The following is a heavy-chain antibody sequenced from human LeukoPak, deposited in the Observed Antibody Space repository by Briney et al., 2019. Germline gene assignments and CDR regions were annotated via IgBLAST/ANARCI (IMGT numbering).Heavy chain of an antibody. CDR2: INPNSGGT. V-gene: IGHV1-2*04. J-gene: IGHJ4*02. Sequence: ASVKVSCKASGYTFTGHYIYWVRQAPGQGLEWMGWINPNSGGTNYAQKFQGWVTMTRDTSISTAYMELSRLKPDNTAVYYCARDISGSYDYWGQGTLVTVSS. CDR1: GYTFTGHY. D-gene: IGHD1-26*01. CDR3: ARDISGSYDY.